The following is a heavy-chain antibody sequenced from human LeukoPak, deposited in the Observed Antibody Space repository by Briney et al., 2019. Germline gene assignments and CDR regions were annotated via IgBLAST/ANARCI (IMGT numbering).Heavy chain of an antibody. V-gene: IGHV4-59*01. CDR2: IYYSGST. D-gene: IGHD3-16*01. J-gene: IGHJ4*02. CDR1: GGSISSYY. CDR3: ARFGDQGFDY. Sequence: SETLSLTCTVSGGSISSYYWSWIRQPPGKGLEWIGYIYYSGSTNYNPSLKSRVAISVDTSKNQFSLKLSSVTAADTAVYYCARFGDQGFDYWGQGTLVTVSS.